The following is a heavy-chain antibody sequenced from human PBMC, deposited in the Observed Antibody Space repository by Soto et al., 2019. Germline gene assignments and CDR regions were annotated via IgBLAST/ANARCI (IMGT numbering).Heavy chain of an antibody. D-gene: IGHD3-10*01. V-gene: IGHV3-23*01. CDR3: AKHFLGGDHREGYFDS. CDR1: GLTFRVYA. Sequence: EEQLLESGGGLVQPGGSLRLSCAASGLTFRVYAMSWVRQAQGKGPQWVAAIDGSGYNAYYADSVKSRFTISRDNTKTTAWLQMSRLGAEYTPVYYWAKHFLGGDHREGYFDSGGQGARVTVSS. J-gene: IGHJ4*02. CDR2: IDGSGYNA.